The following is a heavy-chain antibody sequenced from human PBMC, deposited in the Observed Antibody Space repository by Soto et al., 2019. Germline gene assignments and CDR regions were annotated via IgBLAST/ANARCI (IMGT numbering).Heavy chain of an antibody. D-gene: IGHD3-3*02. Sequence: DVQLLESGGGLVQPGGSLRFSCAAPGINFLTYAMAWVRQAPGKGLEWVSVISSSGMTYYADSVKGRFTISRDISNSTLFLQMNSLRVEDTAVYYCTKMGTSIWYMDYFDFWGRGSLVIVSS. CDR1: GINFLTYA. CDR3: TKMGTSIWYMDYFDF. V-gene: IGHV3-23*01. CDR2: ISSSGMT. J-gene: IGHJ4*02.